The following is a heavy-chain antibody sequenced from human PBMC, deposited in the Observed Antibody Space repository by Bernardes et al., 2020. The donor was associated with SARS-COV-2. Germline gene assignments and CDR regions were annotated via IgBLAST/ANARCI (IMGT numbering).Heavy chain of an antibody. CDR2: ISGSGTNT. V-gene: IGHV3-23*01. D-gene: IGHD5-18*01. J-gene: IGHJ5*02. CDR3: AKEGLGHSYADDWGQGTLGTVSSAAPTSPKVFPLSKNEGYWFDP. Sequence: GGSLRLSCSASGFTFFNYAISWVRQAPGKGLEWVSAISGSGTNTYYADSVKGRFTISRDNSRNTLSLQMSSLRVEDTAIYYCAKEGLGHSYADDWGQGTLGTVSSAAPTSPKVFPLSKNEGYWFDPWGQGTLVTVSS. CDR1: GFTFFNYA.